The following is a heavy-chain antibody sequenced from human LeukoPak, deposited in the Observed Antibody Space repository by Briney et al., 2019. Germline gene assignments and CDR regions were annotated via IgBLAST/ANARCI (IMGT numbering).Heavy chain of an antibody. CDR3: ARAFRQCLPRGFDP. CDR2: INTNTGNP. CDR1: GGTFSSYA. V-gene: IGHV7-4-1*02. D-gene: IGHD6-19*01. Sequence: ASVKVSCKASGGTFSSYAINWVRQAPGQGLEWMGWINTNTGNPTYAQGFTGRFVFSLDTSVSTAYLQISSLKAEDTAVYYCARAFRQCLPRGFDPWGQGTLVTVSS. J-gene: IGHJ5*02.